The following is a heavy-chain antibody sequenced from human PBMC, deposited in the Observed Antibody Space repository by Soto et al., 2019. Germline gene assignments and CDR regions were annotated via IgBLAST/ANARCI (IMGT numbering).Heavy chain of an antibody. CDR1: GYTFISYG. Sequence: QVQLVQAGAEVKKPGAAVKVSCKASGYTFISYGISWVRQAPGQGLEWGGWMSAFTGKADYAQIFQDRVTMTTDTTTSTAYMELRSLRSDDTAVYYCARDQRYYGSGYYYSDSWGQGTLVTVSS. V-gene: IGHV1-18*04. J-gene: IGHJ1*01. D-gene: IGHD3-10*01. CDR2: MSAFTGKA. CDR3: ARDQRYYGSGYYYSDS.